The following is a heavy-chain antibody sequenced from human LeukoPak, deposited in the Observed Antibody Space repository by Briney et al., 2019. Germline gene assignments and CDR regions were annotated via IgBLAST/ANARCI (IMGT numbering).Heavy chain of an antibody. J-gene: IGHJ4*02. V-gene: IGHV4-30-2*01. Sequence: SQTPSLTCAVSGGSISSGGYSWSWIRQPPGKGLEWIGYIYHSGSTYYNPSLKSRVTISVDRSKNQFSLKLSSVTAADTAVYYCARGYSSSSDFDYWGQGTLVTVSS. CDR2: IYHSGST. D-gene: IGHD6-6*01. CDR3: ARGYSSSSDFDY. CDR1: GGSISSGGYS.